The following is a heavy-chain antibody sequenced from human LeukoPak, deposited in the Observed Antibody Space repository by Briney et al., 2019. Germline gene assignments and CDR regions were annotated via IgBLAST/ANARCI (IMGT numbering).Heavy chain of an antibody. Sequence: AETLSLTCTVSDGSIISYYWGWIRQPPGKGLEWIGYIYYNGSTNYNPSLRSRVTISVDTSKNQFSLKLSSVTAADTAVYYCARATGGIWRDFDYWGQGTLVTVSS. CDR3: ARATGGIWRDFDY. D-gene: IGHD2-15*01. CDR2: IYYNGST. J-gene: IGHJ4*02. CDR1: DGSIISYY. V-gene: IGHV4-59*08.